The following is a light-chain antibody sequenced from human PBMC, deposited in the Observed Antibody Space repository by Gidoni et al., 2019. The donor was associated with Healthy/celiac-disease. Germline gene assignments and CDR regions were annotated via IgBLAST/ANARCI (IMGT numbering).Light chain of an antibody. J-gene: IGLJ2*01. CDR3: CSYAGSYTLV. Sequence: QSALTQPRSVSGSPGQSVTISCTGTGSDVGGYNYVSWYHQHPSKAPKLMIYDVSKRPSGVPDRFSGSKSGNTASLTISGLQAEDEADYYGCSYAGSYTLVFGGGTKLTVL. CDR2: DVS. V-gene: IGLV2-11*01. CDR1: GSDVGGYNY.